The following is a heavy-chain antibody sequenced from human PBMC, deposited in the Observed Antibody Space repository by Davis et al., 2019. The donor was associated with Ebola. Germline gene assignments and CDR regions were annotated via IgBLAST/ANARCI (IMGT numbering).Heavy chain of an antibody. CDR1: GYTFTNYG. D-gene: IGHD3-22*01. Sequence: ASVKVSCKASGYTFTNYGISWVRQAPGQGLEWMGWISAYNGNTNYAQKLQGRVTMTTDTSTSTAYMELRSLRSDDTAVYYCARLPHYYDSMGRDYWGQGTLVTVSS. J-gene: IGHJ4*02. CDR2: ISAYNGNT. CDR3: ARLPHYYDSMGRDY. V-gene: IGHV1-18*01.